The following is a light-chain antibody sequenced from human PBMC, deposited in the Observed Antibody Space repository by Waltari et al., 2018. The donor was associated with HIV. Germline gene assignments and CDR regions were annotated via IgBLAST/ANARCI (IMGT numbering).Light chain of an antibody. J-gene: IGKJ5*01. V-gene: IGKV3-11*01. CDR3: QQRSNWPIT. CDR2: GAS. Sequence: EIVLKQSPATLSLSPGERATLSCRASQSVSNYLAWDQQRPGQPPRLLIYGASSRATGIPARFSGSGSGTDFTLTISSLEPGDFGVYYCQQRSNWPITFGQGTRLEIE. CDR1: QSVSNY.